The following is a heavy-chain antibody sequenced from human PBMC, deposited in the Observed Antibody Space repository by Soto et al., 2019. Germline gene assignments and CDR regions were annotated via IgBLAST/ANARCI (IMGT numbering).Heavy chain of an antibody. J-gene: IGHJ6*02. CDR3: ASKLGQLEVITPGHYYYRMDV. CDR1: GGTFSSYA. V-gene: IGHV1-69*13. CDR2: IIPIFGTA. Sequence: ASVKVSCKASGGTFSSYAISWVRQAPGQGLEWMGGIIPIFGTANYAQKFQGRVTITADESTSTAYMELSSLRAEDTAVYYCASKLGQLEVITPGHYYYRMDVWGQGPTVTGSS. D-gene: IGHD3-22*01.